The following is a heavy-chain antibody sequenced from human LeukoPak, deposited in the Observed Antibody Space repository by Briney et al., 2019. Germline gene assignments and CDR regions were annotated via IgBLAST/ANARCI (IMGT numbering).Heavy chain of an antibody. V-gene: IGHV1-18*01. D-gene: IGHD4-17*01. Sequence: ASVKVSCKASGYTFTSYGIRWVRQAPGQGLEWMGWISAYNGNTNYAQKLQGRVTMTTDTSTSTAYMELSSLRSEDTAVYYCAVAIPSFFPVYYGAQPGNLDNWGQGTLVTVS. CDR3: AVAIPSFFPVYYGAQPGNLDN. J-gene: IGHJ4*02. CDR1: GYTFTSYG. CDR2: ISAYNGNT.